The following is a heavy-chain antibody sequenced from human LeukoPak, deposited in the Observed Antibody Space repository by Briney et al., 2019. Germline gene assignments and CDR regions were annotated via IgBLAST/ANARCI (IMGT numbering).Heavy chain of an antibody. V-gene: IGHV1-24*01. Sequence: ASVKVSCKVSGYTLTELSMHWVRQAPGKGLEWMGGFDPEDGETIYAQKFQGRVTMTEDTSTDTAYMELSSLRSEDTAVYYCARRVHEGDYVEDWFDPWGQGTLVTVSS. D-gene: IGHD4-17*01. J-gene: IGHJ5*02. CDR1: GYTLTELS. CDR2: FDPEDGET. CDR3: ARRVHEGDYVEDWFDP.